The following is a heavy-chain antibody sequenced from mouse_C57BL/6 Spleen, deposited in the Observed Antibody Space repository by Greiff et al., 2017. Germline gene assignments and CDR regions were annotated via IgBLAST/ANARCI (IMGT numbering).Heavy chain of an antibody. V-gene: IGHV1-19*01. Sequence: EVHLVESGPVLVKPGASVKMSCKASGYTFTDYYMNWVKQSHGKSLEWIGVINPYNGGTSYNQKFKGKATLTVDKSSSTAYMELNSLTSEDSAVYYCAIEEYRYDYAAWFAYWGQGTLVTVSA. CDR3: AIEEYRYDYAAWFAY. CDR2: INPYNGGT. J-gene: IGHJ3*01. D-gene: IGHD2-4*01. CDR1: GYTFTDYY.